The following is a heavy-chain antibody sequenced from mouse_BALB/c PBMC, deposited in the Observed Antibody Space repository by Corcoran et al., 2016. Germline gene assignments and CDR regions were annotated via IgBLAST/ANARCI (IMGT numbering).Heavy chain of an antibody. CDR1: GYSFTGYY. J-gene: IGHJ2*01. CDR2: INPYNGAT. CDR3: ARGNYGSSYYVDY. D-gene: IGHD1-1*01. Sequence: EVQLQQSGPELVKPGASVKISCKASGYSFTGYYMHWVKQSHVKSLEWIGRINPYNGATSYNQNFKDKASLTVDKSSSTAYMELHSLTSEDSAVYYCARGNYGSSYYVDYWGQGTTLTVSS. V-gene: IGHV1-26*01.